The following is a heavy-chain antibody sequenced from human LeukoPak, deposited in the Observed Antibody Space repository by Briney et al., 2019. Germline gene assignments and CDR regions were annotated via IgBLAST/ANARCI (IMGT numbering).Heavy chain of an antibody. CDR1: GCSISSYD. D-gene: IGHD6-19*01. CDR3: ARVAVDTFDY. V-gene: IGHV4-59*01. J-gene: IGHJ4*02. CDR2: IYYSGST. Sequence: SETLSLTCTVSGCSISSYDWSWIRQPPGKGLEWIGYIYYSGSTNYNSSLGSRVTISVDTSKNQFSLKLSSVTAADTAVYYCARVAVDTFDYWGQGTLVTVSS.